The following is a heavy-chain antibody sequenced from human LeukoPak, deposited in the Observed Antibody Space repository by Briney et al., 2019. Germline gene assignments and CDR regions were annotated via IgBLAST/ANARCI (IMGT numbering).Heavy chain of an antibody. V-gene: IGHV3-23*01. D-gene: IGHD2-21*01. CDR1: GFTFSSYA. Sequence: GGSLRLSCAASGFTFSSYAMSWVRQAPGKGLEWVSAISGSGGSTYYADSVKGWFTVSRDNSKNTLYLQMNSLRAADTAVYYCAKHGGAGEVDYHYGMDVWGQGTTVTVSS. CDR2: ISGSGGST. J-gene: IGHJ6*02. CDR3: AKHGGAGEVDYHYGMDV.